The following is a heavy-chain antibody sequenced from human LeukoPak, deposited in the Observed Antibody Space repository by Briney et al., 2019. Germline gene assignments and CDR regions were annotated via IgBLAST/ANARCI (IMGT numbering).Heavy chain of an antibody. J-gene: IGHJ4*02. V-gene: IGHV1-24*01. CDR1: GYTLSDLS. CDR2: FDPGDGET. D-gene: IGHD5/OR15-5a*01. CDR3: AAGGVYDLFDY. Sequence: ASVKVSCKVSGYTLSDLSMHWVRQAPGKGLEWMGGFDPGDGETIYTQKSQGRVTMTEDTSTDTAYMELSSLRSEDTAVYYSAAGGVYDLFDYWGQGTLVTVSS.